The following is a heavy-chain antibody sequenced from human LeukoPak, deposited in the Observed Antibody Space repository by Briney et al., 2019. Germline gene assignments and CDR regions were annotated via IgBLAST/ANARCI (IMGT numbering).Heavy chain of an antibody. CDR3: AKTISDSRGYYDY. CDR1: GGSISSYY. CDR2: FYYSGCT. V-gene: IGHV4-59*01. J-gene: IGHJ4*02. Sequence: PSETLSLTCTVSGGSISSYYWSWIRQPPGKGLEWIGYFYYSGCTNYNPSLKSRVTILVDTSKNQFSLKLSSVTAADTAVYYCAKTISDSRGYYDYRGQGTLVTVSS. D-gene: IGHD3-22*01.